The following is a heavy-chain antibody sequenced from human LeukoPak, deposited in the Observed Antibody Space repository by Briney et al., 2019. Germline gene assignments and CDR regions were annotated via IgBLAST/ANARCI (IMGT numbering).Heavy chain of an antibody. CDR1: GGSISSGGYS. D-gene: IGHD4-23*01. J-gene: IGHJ4*02. CDR3: ARASAYGGPLDY. CDR2: IYHSGST. Sequence: PSETLSLTCADSGGSISSGGYSWSWIRQPPGKGLEWIGYIYHSGSTYYNPSLKSRVTISVDRSKNQFSLKLSSVTAADTAVYYCARASAYGGPLDYWGQGTLVTVSS. V-gene: IGHV4-30-2*01.